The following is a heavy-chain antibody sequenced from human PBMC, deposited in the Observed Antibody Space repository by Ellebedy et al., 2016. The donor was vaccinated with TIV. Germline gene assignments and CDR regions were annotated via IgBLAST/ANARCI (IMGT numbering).Heavy chain of an antibody. Sequence: GGSLRLXXAASGFTFRSCAMSWVRQAPGTGLEWVSTISSSGDSTSYADSVRGRFTISRDNSKNTLYLQMNSLRAEDTAGYYCAKDQASSPAADYYYGLDVWGQGTTVTVSS. CDR1: GFTFRSCA. V-gene: IGHV3-23*01. D-gene: IGHD2-2*01. J-gene: IGHJ6*02. CDR3: AKDQASSPAADYYYGLDV. CDR2: ISSSGDST.